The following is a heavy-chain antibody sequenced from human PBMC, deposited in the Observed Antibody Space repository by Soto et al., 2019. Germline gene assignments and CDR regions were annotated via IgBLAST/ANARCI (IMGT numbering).Heavy chain of an antibody. CDR1: GFTFSTSE. V-gene: IGHV3-21*01. CDR2: ISSSSSYI. D-gene: IGHD2-2*01. J-gene: IGHJ6*02. Sequence: PWGCLGLACAASGFTFSTSEMYWVRQAPGKGLEWVSSISSSSSYIYYADSVKGRFTISRDNAKNSLYLQMNSLRAEDTAVYYCAREDIVVVPAQGIGMDVWGQGTTVTVSS. CDR3: AREDIVVVPAQGIGMDV.